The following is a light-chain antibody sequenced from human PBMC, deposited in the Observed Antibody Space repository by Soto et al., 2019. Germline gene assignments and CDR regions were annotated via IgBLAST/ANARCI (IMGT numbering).Light chain of an antibody. Sequence: EIVMTQSPATLSVSPGERATLSCRSSQSISNNLAWYQQQPGQAPRLLIYGASTRATGIPARFSGGGSGTEFTLTISSRQSEDFAVYYCQQYNNWPPLTFGQGTKLEIK. CDR2: GAS. J-gene: IGKJ2*01. V-gene: IGKV3-15*01. CDR3: QQYNNWPPLT. CDR1: QSISNN.